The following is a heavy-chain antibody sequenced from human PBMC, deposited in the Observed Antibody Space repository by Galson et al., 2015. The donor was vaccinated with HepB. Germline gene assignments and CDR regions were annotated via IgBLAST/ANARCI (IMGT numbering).Heavy chain of an antibody. D-gene: IGHD3-3*01. CDR2: IGYSGTYR. Sequence: SLRLSCAASGFPFNNAWMTWVRQAPGKGLEWVAVIGYSGTYRHYADSVKGRFAISRDNAKNSVYLQMNSLRVEDTAVYYWARDASEWSRDYWGPGTLVAVSS. CDR3: ARDASEWSRDY. CDR1: GFPFNNAW. J-gene: IGHJ4*02. V-gene: IGHV3-21*01.